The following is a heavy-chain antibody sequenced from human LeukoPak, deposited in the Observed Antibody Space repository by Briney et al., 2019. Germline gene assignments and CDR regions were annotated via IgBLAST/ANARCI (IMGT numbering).Heavy chain of an antibody. CDR3: AKDCSF. V-gene: IGHV3-23*01. J-gene: IGHJ4*02. D-gene: IGHD2-15*01. CDR1: GFTFSNYA. Sequence: PGASLRLTCVGSGFTFSNYAMSWVRQAPGKGLEWVSAISGSGGATYYADSVKGRFTISRDNSRNTLYLQMNSLRAEDTAVYYCAKDCSFWGQGTLVTVSS. CDR2: ISGSGGAT.